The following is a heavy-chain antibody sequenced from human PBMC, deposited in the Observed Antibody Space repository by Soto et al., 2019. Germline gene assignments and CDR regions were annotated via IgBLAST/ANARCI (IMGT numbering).Heavy chain of an antibody. CDR1: GYTFTSYY. CDR2: INPSGGST. Sequence: ASVKVSCKASGYTFTSYYMHWVRQAPGQGLEWMGIINPSGGSTSYAQKFQGRVTMTRDTSTSTVYMELSSLRSEDTAVYYCASVSANYDSSGPFDPWGQGTLVTVSS. V-gene: IGHV1-46*01. CDR3: ASVSANYDSSGPFDP. J-gene: IGHJ5*02. D-gene: IGHD3-22*01.